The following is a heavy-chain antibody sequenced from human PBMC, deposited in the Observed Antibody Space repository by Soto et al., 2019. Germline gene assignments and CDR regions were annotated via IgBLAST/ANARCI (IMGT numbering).Heavy chain of an antibody. D-gene: IGHD1-20*01. J-gene: IGHJ4*02. Sequence: EVQLLESGGGLVQPGGALRLSCAASGFTFSTFAMSWVRQAPGQGLEWVSGIGGRGISTYYADALKGRFTISRDNSTNTLYLQINSLRAEDTAVYYCARDPVIAGDGTFDYWGQGTLVTVSS. CDR1: GFTFSTFA. V-gene: IGHV3-23*01. CDR3: ARDPVIAGDGTFDY. CDR2: IGGRGIST.